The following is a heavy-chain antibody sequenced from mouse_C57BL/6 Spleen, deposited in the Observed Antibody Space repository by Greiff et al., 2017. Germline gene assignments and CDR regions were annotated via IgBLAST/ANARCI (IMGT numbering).Heavy chain of an antibody. J-gene: IGHJ2*01. CDR1: GFTFSSYT. Sequence: EVKLMESGGGLVKPGGSLKLSCAASGFTFSSYTMSWVRQTPEKRLEWVATISGGGGNTYYPDSVKGRFTISRDNAKNTLYLQMSSLRSEDTALYYCARRGTAQASPFDYWGQGTTLTVSS. V-gene: IGHV5-9*01. D-gene: IGHD3-2*02. CDR3: ARRGTAQASPFDY. CDR2: ISGGGGNT.